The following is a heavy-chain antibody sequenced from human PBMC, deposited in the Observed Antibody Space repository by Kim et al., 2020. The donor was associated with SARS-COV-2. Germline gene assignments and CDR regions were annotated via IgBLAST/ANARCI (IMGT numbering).Heavy chain of an antibody. CDR3: ARRLSEIFGSGCHYYDL. D-gene: IGHD3-22*01. Sequence: SETLSLTCTVYGGSFSGFYWSWIRQPPGRGLEWIGVINHSGRTNYNPSLKSRVTISVDTSKNQFSLRLTSVTAADTAVYYCARRLSEIFGSGCHYYDLWGQGTLVTVSS. CDR2: INHSGRT. CDR1: GGSFSGFY. V-gene: IGHV4-34*01. J-gene: IGHJ4*02.